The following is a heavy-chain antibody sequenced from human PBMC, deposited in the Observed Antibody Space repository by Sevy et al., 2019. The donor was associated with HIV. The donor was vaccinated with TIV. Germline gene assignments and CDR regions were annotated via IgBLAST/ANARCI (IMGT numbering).Heavy chain of an antibody. CDR3: AKDETRITIFGVVGIDY. D-gene: IGHD3-3*01. CDR1: GFTFSSYW. V-gene: IGHV3-23*01. Sequence: GGSLRLSCAASGFTFSSYWMHWVRQAPGKGLEWVSAISGSGGSTYYADSVKGRFTISRDNSKNTLYLQMNSLRAEDTAVYYCAKDETRITIFGVVGIDYWGQGTLVTVSS. CDR2: ISGSGGST. J-gene: IGHJ4*02.